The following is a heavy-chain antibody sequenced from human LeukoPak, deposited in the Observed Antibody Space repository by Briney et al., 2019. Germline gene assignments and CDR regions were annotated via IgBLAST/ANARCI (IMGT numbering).Heavy chain of an antibody. CDR2: IKQDGSEK. CDR3: ARDPLSSSWYHYYFDY. Sequence: PGGSLRLSCAASGFTFSSYWMSWVRQAPGKGLEWVANIKQDGSEKYYVDSVKGRFTISRDNAKNSLYLQMNSLRAEDTAVYYCARDPLSSSWYHYYFDYWGQGTLVTVSS. V-gene: IGHV3-7*01. CDR1: GFTFSSYW. J-gene: IGHJ4*02. D-gene: IGHD6-13*01.